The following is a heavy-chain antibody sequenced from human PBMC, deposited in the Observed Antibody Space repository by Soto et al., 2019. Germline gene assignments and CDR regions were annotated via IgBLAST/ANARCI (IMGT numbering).Heavy chain of an antibody. D-gene: IGHD3-3*01. V-gene: IGHV4-34*01. CDR3: ARGRVAIFGVVTLYNWFDP. Sequence: SETLSLTCAFYGGSFSGYYWSWIRQPPGKGLEWIGEINHSGSTNYNPSLKSRVTISVDTSKNQFSLKLSSVTAADTAVYYCARGRVAIFGVVTLYNWFDPWGQGTLVTVSS. CDR2: INHSGST. CDR1: GGSFSGYY. J-gene: IGHJ5*02.